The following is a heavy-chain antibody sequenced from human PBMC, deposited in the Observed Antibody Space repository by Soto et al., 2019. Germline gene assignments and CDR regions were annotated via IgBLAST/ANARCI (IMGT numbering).Heavy chain of an antibody. J-gene: IGHJ6*03. CDR3: AGGALYCSGGSCYRVSYYYYYMDV. CDR2: INHSGST. V-gene: IGHV4-34*01. Sequence: QVQLQQWGAGLLKPSETLSLTCAVYGGSFSGYYWSWIRQPPGKGLEWFGEINHSGSTNYNPSLKSRVTISVDTSKNQFSLKLSSVTAADTAVYYCAGGALYCSGGSCYRVSYYYYYMDVWGKGTTVTVSS. D-gene: IGHD2-15*01. CDR1: GGSFSGYY.